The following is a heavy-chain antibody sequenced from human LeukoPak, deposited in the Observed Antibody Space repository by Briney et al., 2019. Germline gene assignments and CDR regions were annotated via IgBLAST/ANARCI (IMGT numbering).Heavy chain of an antibody. Sequence: ASVKVSCKASGYTFTSYDINWVRQATGQGLEWMGWMNPNSGNTGYAQKFQGRVTITRNTSISTAYMELSSPRSEDTAVYYCARGLGYCSGGSCYHDYWGQGTLVTVSS. J-gene: IGHJ4*02. CDR2: MNPNSGNT. D-gene: IGHD2-15*01. V-gene: IGHV1-8*03. CDR1: GYTFTSYD. CDR3: ARGLGYCSGGSCYHDY.